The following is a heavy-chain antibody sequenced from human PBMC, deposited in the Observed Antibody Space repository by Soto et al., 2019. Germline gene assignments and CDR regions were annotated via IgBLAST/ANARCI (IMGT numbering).Heavy chain of an antibody. D-gene: IGHD3-22*01. CDR3: TRLERRDYYDRTGSSPDQYGMDV. V-gene: IGHV3-73*01. CDR1: GVTFSASA. Sequence: PXGSLRLSCAASGVTFSASAMNWVRQASGIGLEWIGRIISKANSHATAYAASVKGRFIISRDDSQNTVFLQMNSLKTEDTAVYYCTRLERRDYYDRTGSSPDQYGMDVWGQGTTVTVSS. CDR2: IISKANSHAT. J-gene: IGHJ6*02.